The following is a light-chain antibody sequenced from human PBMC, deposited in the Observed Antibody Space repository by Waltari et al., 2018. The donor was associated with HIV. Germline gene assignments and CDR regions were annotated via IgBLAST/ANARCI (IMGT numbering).Light chain of an antibody. CDR2: GAT. J-gene: IGKJ4*01. Sequence: ETTLTQSPACMATTAGDNVNISCNASQDIDDDMNRYQQKPGEAAIFLIQGATPLVPGIPPRFSGSGYGTDFTLTINNIESEDATYYFCLQHDNFLLTFGGGTKVEIK. CDR1: QDIDDD. CDR3: LQHDNFLLT. V-gene: IGKV5-2*01.